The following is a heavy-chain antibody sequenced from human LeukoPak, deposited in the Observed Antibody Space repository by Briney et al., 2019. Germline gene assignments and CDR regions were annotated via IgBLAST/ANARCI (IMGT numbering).Heavy chain of an antibody. Sequence: ASVTVSCTASGYSFTSYDINWLRQAPGQGLEWVGWMNHNSGNTGYAQKFQGRVTMTSNTPIRTAYLELSSLRSEDTAVYHCARAERIAARSGYNWFDPWGQGTLVTVSS. J-gene: IGHJ5*02. V-gene: IGHV1-8*01. CDR3: ARAERIAARSGYNWFDP. D-gene: IGHD6-6*01. CDR2: MNHNSGNT. CDR1: GYSFTSYD.